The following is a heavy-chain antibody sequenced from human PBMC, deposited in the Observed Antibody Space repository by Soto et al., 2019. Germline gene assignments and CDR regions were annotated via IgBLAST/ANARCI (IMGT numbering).Heavy chain of an antibody. CDR1: GGSFSGYY. CDR2: INHSGST. D-gene: IGHD3-3*01. V-gene: IGHV4-34*01. Sequence: SETLSLTCAVYGGSFSGYYWSWIRQPPGKGLEWIGEINHSGSTNYNPSLKSRVTISVDTSKNQFSLKLSSATAADTAVYYCARGRGVVRKSYYYYGMDVWGQGTTVTVSS. J-gene: IGHJ6*02. CDR3: ARGRGVVRKSYYYYGMDV.